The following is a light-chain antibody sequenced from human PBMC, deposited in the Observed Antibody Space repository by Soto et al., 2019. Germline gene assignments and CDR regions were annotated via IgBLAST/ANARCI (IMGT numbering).Light chain of an antibody. CDR1: NSDVGAYNY. J-gene: IGLJ3*02. CDR2: DVN. CDR3: NSYTTDSTWV. Sequence: QPVLTQPVSVSGSPGQSVTVSCSGTNSDVGAYNYVSWFQHHPGKAPKLIIYDVNNRPSGVSNRFSGSKSGTTASLTISGLQADDEGDYYCNSYTTDSTWVFGGGTQLTVL. V-gene: IGLV2-14*03.